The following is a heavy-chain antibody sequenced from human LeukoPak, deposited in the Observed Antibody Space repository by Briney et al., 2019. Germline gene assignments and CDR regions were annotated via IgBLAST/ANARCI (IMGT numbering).Heavy chain of an antibody. D-gene: IGHD6-13*01. CDR2: ISGSGGST. CDR1: GFTFSSYA. Sequence: GGSLRLSCAASGFTFSSYAMSWVRQAPGKGLEWVSGISGSGGSTYYADSVKGRFTISRDNSKNTLYLQMNSLRAEDTAVYYCAKTGLIAAAGTWWFDPWGQGTLVTVSS. V-gene: IGHV3-23*01. CDR3: AKTGLIAAAGTWWFDP. J-gene: IGHJ5*02.